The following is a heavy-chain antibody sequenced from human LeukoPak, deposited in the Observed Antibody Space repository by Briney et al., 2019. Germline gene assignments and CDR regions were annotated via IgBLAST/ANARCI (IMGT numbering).Heavy chain of an antibody. CDR2: IYYSGRT. J-gene: IGHJ1*01. V-gene: IGHV4-39*01. CDR1: GDSVSRSDSY. CDR3: ARRRYYDGSGYLE. Sequence: SETLSLTCSVSGDSVSRSDSYWDWIRQPPGKGLEWIGTIYYSGRTYYSPSLMSRVTMSVDPSNNQFSLNLRSVTAADTALYYCARRRYYDGSGYLEWGQGTLLSVSS. D-gene: IGHD3-22*01.